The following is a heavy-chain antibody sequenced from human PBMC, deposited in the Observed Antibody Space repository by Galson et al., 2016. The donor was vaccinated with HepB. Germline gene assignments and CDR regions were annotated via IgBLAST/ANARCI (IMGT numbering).Heavy chain of an antibody. D-gene: IGHD1-26*01. CDR3: EQDKAPRSVGATNVHH. Sequence: SLSLSCAASGFIFKDYAMHWARHAPGKGLEWVSSISWNRGSIGYADSVKGRFTISRDNAKNSLYLPMNSLSAEDTAFYYCEQDKAPRSVGATNVHHWGQGTLVTVSS. CDR1: GFIFKDYA. V-gene: IGHV3-9*01. CDR2: ISWNRGSI. J-gene: IGHJ1*01.